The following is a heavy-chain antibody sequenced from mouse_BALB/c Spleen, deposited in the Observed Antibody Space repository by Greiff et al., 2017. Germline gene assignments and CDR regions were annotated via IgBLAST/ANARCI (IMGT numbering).Heavy chain of an antibody. CDR3: ARSTTATPFAY. D-gene: IGHD1-2*01. V-gene: IGHV3-2*02. CDR2: ISYSGST. CDR1: GYSITSDYA. Sequence: EVQLQQSGPGLVKPSQSLSLTCTVTGYSITSDYAWNWIRQFPGNKLEWMGYISYSGSTSYNPSLKSRISITRDTSKNQFFLQLNSVTTEDTATYYCARSTTATPFAYWGQGTLVTVSA. J-gene: IGHJ3*01.